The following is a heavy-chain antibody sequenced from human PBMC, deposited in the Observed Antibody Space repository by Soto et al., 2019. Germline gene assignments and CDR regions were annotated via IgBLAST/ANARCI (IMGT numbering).Heavy chain of an antibody. CDR2: INHSGST. Sequence: QVQLQQWGAGLLKPSETLSLTCAVYGGSFSGYYWSWIRQPPGKGLEWIGEINHSGSTNYNPSLKSRGTISVDTSKNQFSQKLSSVTAADTAVYYCARQAAYDYVWGSYRLHDYWGQGTLVTVSS. V-gene: IGHV4-34*01. CDR3: ARQAAYDYVWGSYRLHDY. CDR1: GGSFSGYY. D-gene: IGHD3-16*02. J-gene: IGHJ4*02.